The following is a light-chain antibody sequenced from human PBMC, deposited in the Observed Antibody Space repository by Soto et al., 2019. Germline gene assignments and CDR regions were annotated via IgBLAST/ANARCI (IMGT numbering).Light chain of an antibody. CDR1: SSNIGAGYD. CDR3: QSYDSSLSVVV. Sequence: QSVLTQPPSVSGAPGQRVTISCTGSSSNIGAGYDVHWYQLLPRTAPKLLIYDNNNRPSGVPDRFSGSKSGTSASLAITGLQAEDEAGYYCQSYDSSLSVVVFGGGTKLTVL. V-gene: IGLV1-40*01. CDR2: DNN. J-gene: IGLJ2*01.